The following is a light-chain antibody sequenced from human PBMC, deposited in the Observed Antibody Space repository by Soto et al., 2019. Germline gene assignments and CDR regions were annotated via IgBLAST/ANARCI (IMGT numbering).Light chain of an antibody. CDR2: EVS. CDR3: SSYTSSSFWV. V-gene: IGLV2-14*01. J-gene: IGLJ3*02. CDR1: RSDVGGYNY. Sequence: QSALTQPASVSGSPGQSITISCTGTRSDVGGYNYVSRYQQHPGKAPKLMIYEVSNRPSGVSNRFSGSKSGNTASLTISGLQAEDEADYYCSSYTSSSFWVFGGGTKLTVL.